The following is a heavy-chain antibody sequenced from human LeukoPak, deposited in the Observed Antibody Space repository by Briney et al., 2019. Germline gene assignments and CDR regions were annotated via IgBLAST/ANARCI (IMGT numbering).Heavy chain of an antibody. CDR2: IYTSGST. J-gene: IGHJ4*02. CDR3: ARDNSDILTGYYRAFDY. D-gene: IGHD3-9*01. CDR1: GGSTSSYY. Sequence: SETLSLTCTVSGGSTSSYYWSWIRQPAGKGLEWIGRIYTSGSTNYNPSLKSRVTMSVDTSKNQFSLKLSSVTAADTAVYYCARDNSDILTGYYRAFDYWGQGTLVTVSS. V-gene: IGHV4-4*07.